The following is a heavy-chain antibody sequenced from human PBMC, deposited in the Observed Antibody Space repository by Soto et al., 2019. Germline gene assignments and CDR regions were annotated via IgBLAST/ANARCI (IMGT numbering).Heavy chain of an antibody. CDR1: GGSISRSNW. V-gene: IGHV4-4*02. Sequence: PSETLSLTCAVSGGSISRSNWWSWVRQPPGKGLEWIGEIYHSGSTNYNPALKSRVTISVDKSKNQFSLKLSSVTAADTAVYYCARRDIVVVPAALVVWGQGTTVTVSS. CDR3: ARRDIVVVPAALVV. J-gene: IGHJ6*02. D-gene: IGHD2-2*01. CDR2: IYHSGST.